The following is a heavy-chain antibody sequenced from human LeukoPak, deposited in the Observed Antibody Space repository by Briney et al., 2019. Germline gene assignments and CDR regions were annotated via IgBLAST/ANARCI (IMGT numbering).Heavy chain of an antibody. CDR3: AALDTAMGYFDY. Sequence: PSQTLSLTCTVSGGSISSGGYYWSWIRQHPGKGLEWIGYIYYSGSTYYNPSLKSRVTISVYTSKNQFSLKLSSVTAADTAVYYYAALDTAMGYFDYWGQGTLVTVSS. J-gene: IGHJ4*02. V-gene: IGHV4-31*03. CDR1: GGSISSGGYY. D-gene: IGHD5-18*01. CDR2: IYYSGST.